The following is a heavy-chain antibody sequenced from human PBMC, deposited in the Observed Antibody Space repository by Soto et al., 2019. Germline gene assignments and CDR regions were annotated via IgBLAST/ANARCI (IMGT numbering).Heavy chain of an antibody. J-gene: IGHJ4*02. D-gene: IGHD6-19*01. CDR1: DYTFTRNG. CDR3: ATFCSSGWPRGHLDN. CDR2: ISGYSGST. Sequence: QVQLVQSGAEVKKPGASVKVSCKASDYTFTRNGISWVRQAPGQGLEWMGWISGYSGSTNYAQKFQGRVTMTTDTPTSPAYMELRSLRSKDTAVYYCATFCSSGWPRGHLDNWGQGTLVTVSS. V-gene: IGHV1-18*01.